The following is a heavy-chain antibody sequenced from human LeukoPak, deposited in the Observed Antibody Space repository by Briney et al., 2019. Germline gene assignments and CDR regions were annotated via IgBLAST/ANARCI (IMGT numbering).Heavy chain of an antibody. CDR2: IYSGGST. CDR3: ARSSHYDILTGYSEEDAFDI. Sequence: GGSLRLSCAASGFSLSDHYMDWVRQAPGKGLEWVSVIYSGGSTDYADSVKGRFTISRDNSKNTLYLQMNSLRVEDTAVYYCARSSHYDILTGYSEEDAFDIWGQGTMVTVSS. CDR1: GFSLSDHY. V-gene: IGHV3-53*01. D-gene: IGHD3-9*01. J-gene: IGHJ3*02.